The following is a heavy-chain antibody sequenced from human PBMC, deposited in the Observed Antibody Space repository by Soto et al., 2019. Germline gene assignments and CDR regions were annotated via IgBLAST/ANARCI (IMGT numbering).Heavy chain of an antibody. CDR3: ARVGFGVEAGGYCGGDTWPREYSGMDV. J-gene: IGHJ6*01. CDR2: TYYRSKWYN. D-gene: IGHD2-21*01. Sequence: SQTLSLTCAISGDSVSSNSAAWNWIRQSPSRGLEWLGRTYYRSKWYNEYAVSVKSRITINPDTSKNQFSLQLNSVTPEDTAVYYCARVGFGVEAGGYCGGDTWPREYSGMDVWGQGTTVNVSS. V-gene: IGHV6-1*01. CDR1: GDSVSSNSAA.